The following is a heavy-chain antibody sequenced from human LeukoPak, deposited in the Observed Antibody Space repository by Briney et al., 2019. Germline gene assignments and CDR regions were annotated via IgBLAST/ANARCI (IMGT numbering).Heavy chain of an antibody. J-gene: IGHJ5*02. V-gene: IGHV7-4-1*02. CDR2: INPNSGNP. CDR3: ARAGNIAVWWFDP. Sequence: ASVKVSCKASGYTFTGYYMHWVRQAPGQGLEWMGWINPNSGNPTYAQGFTGRFVFSLDTSVSTAYLQISSLKAEDTAVYYCARAGNIAVWWFDPWGQGTLVTVSS. CDR1: GYTFTGYY. D-gene: IGHD5-12*01.